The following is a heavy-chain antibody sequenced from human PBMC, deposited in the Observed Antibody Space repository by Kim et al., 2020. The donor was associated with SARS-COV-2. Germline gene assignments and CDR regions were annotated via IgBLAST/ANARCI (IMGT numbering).Heavy chain of an antibody. J-gene: IGHJ6*02. V-gene: IGHV5-51*01. D-gene: IGHD3-10*01. CDR3: ASALLVRGGYYYYGMDV. Sequence: GESLKISCKGSGYSFTSYWIGWVRQMPGKGLEWMGIIYPGDSDTRYSPSFQGQVTISADKSISTAYLQWSSLKASDTAMYYCASALLVRGGYYYYGMDVWGQGTTVTVSS. CDR1: GYSFTSYW. CDR2: IYPGDSDT.